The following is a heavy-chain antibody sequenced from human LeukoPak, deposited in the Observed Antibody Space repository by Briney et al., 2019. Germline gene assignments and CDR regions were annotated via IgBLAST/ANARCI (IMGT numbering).Heavy chain of an antibody. V-gene: IGHV1-2*02. CDR1: GYTFTGYY. J-gene: IGHJ4*02. CDR3: ARGPSTYYDILTGYSD. D-gene: IGHD3-9*01. Sequence: ASVKVSCKASGYTFTGYYMHWVRQAPGQGLEWMGWINPNSGGTNYAQKFQGRVTMTRDTSISTAYMELSRLRSDDTAVYYCARGPSTYYDILTGYSDWGQGTLVTVSS. CDR2: INPNSGGT.